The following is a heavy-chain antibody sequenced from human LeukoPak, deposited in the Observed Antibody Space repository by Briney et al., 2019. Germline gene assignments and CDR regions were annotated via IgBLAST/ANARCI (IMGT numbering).Heavy chain of an antibody. CDR3: ARHGTLGSTTYPLDY. J-gene: IGHJ4*02. CDR1: GGSISSYY. CDR2: IYYSGST. Sequence: PSETLSLTCTVSGGSISSYYWSWLRQAPGKGLEWIGNIYYSGSTNYNPSLKSRVTVSVDTSKNQFSLKLSSVTAADTAVYYCARHGTLGSTTYPLDYWGQGTLVTVSS. D-gene: IGHD1-26*01. V-gene: IGHV4-59*08.